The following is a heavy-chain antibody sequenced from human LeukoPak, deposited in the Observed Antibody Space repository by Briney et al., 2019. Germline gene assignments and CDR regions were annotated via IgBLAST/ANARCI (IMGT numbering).Heavy chain of an antibody. J-gene: IGHJ3*02. CDR1: GFTFSSYW. V-gene: IGHV3-9*01. Sequence: SGGSLRLSCAASGFTFSSYWMSWVRQAPGKGLEWVSGISWNSGSIGYADSVKGRFTISRDNAKNSLYLQMNSLRAEDTALYYCAKECGDCYSGDAFDIWGQGTMVTVSS. CDR2: ISWNSGSI. D-gene: IGHD2-21*02. CDR3: AKECGDCYSGDAFDI.